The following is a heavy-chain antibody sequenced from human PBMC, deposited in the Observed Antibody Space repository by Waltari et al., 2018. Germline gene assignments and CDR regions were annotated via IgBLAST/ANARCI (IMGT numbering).Heavy chain of an antibody. Sequence: EVQLVESGGGVVRPGRSLRLSCAASGFTFSSYSMNWVRQAPGKGLEWVSSISSSSSYIYYADSVKGRFTISRDNAKNSLYLQMNSLRAEDTAVYYCARAGPHDAFDIWGQGTMVTVSS. V-gene: IGHV3-21*01. CDR3: ARAGPHDAFDI. CDR2: ISSSSSYI. CDR1: GFTFSSYS. J-gene: IGHJ3*02.